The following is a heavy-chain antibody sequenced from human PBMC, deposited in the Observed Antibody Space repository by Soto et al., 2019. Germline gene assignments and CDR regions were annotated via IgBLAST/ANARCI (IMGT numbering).Heavy chain of an antibody. CDR3: ARDPEGREPESSSWYVLDY. CDR1: GYTFTSYY. V-gene: IGHV1-46*01. CDR2: INPSGGST. J-gene: IGHJ4*01. D-gene: IGHD6-13*01. Sequence: GASVKVSCKASGYTFTSYYMHWVRQAPGQGLEWMGIINPSGGSTSYAQKFQGRVTMTRDTSTSTVYMALSSLRSEDPAVYYCARDPEGREPESSSWYVLDYWG.